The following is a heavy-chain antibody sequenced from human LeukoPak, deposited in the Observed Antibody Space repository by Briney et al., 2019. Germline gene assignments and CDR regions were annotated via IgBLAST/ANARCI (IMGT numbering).Heavy chain of an antibody. D-gene: IGHD3-22*01. CDR3: ASDYYYDSSGYPMDAYYYYMDV. CDR1: GGTFSSYA. J-gene: IGHJ6*03. CDR2: IIPIFGTA. Sequence: ASVKVSCKASGGTFSSYAISWVRQAPGQGLEWMGGIIPIFGTANYAQKFQGRVTITADKSTSTAYMELSSLRSEDTAVYYCASDYYYDSSGYPMDAYYYYMDVWGKGTTVTVSS. V-gene: IGHV1-69*06.